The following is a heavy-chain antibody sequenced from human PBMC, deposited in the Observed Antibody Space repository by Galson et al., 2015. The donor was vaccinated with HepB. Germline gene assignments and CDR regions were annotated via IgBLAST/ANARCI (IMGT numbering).Heavy chain of an antibody. CDR3: ARSGYSGYGTTEKSSGWYGVDY. D-gene: IGHD5-12*01. CDR2: IYPGDSDT. V-gene: IGHV5-51*01. Sequence: QSGAEVKKPGESLKISCKGSGYSFTSYWIGWVRQMPGKGLEWMGIIYPGDSDTRYSPSFQGQVTISADKSISTAYLQWSSLKASDTAMYYCARSGYSGYGTTEKSSGWYGVDYWGQGTLVTVSS. J-gene: IGHJ4*02. CDR1: GYSFTSYW.